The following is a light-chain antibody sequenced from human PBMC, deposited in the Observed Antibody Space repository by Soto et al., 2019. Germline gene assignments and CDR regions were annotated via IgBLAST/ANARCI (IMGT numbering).Light chain of an antibody. CDR3: HDYNNSPPCT. Sequence: RVALSSLKRQSVSSSYLAWYQQKPGQAPRLLIYGASIRATGIPARFSGSGSGTEFTLTIRTLQSEDFAIYHCHDYNNSPPCTVGQGTKVDIK. CDR2: GAS. V-gene: IGKV3-15*01. CDR1: QSVSSSY. J-gene: IGKJ1*01.